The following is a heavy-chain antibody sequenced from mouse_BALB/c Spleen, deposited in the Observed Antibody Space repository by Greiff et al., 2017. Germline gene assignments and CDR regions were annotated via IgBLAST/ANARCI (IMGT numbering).Heavy chain of an antibody. J-gene: IGHJ4*01. Sequence: EVKLVESGGGLVQPGGSRKLSCAASGFTFSSFGMHWVRQAPEKGLEWVAYISSGSSTIYYADTVKGRFTISRDNPKNTLFLQMTSLRSEDTAMYYCARFEGYDLYAMDYWGQGTSVTVSS. D-gene: IGHD2-2*01. CDR3: ARFEGYDLYAMDY. CDR2: ISSGSSTI. CDR1: GFTFSSFG. V-gene: IGHV5-17*02.